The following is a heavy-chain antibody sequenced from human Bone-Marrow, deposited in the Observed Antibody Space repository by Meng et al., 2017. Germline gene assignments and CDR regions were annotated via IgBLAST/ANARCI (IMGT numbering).Heavy chain of an antibody. J-gene: IGHJ4*02. Sequence: VERVQSGAEVKKPGSSVKVSCKASGGTFSSYAISWVRQAPGQGLEWMGGIIPIFGTANYAQKFQGRVTITADESTSTAYMELSSLRSEDTAVYYCASQVAGSTGGLSHDYWGQGTLVTVSS. CDR3: ASQVAGSTGGLSHDY. V-gene: IGHV1-69*01. CDR1: GGTFSSYA. CDR2: IIPIFGTA. D-gene: IGHD6-19*01.